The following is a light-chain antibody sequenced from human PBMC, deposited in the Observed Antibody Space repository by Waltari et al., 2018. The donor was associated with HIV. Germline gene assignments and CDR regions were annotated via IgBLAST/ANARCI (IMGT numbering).Light chain of an antibody. CDR2: RND. CDR3: AAWDDSLSAYV. V-gene: IGLV1-47*01. Sequence: QSVLTQSPSASGAPGQRVTISCSGSSSNIGLNYAYWYQQLPATAPQFLSYRNDHRPSVVTDPFAGYKAGTSASLAISGLRSEDEADYDCAAWDDSLSAYVFGSGTKVTVL. J-gene: IGLJ1*01. CDR1: SSNIGLNY.